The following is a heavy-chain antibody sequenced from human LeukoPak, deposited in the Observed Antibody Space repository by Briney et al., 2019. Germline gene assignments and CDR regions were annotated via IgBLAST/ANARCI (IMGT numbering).Heavy chain of an antibody. CDR1: GGSFSGYY. J-gene: IGHJ4*02. CDR2: INHGGST. V-gene: IGHV4-34*01. CDR3: ARGRGAVDY. D-gene: IGHD3-10*01. Sequence: SETLSLTCAVYGGSFSGYYWSWIRQPPGKGLEWIGEINHGGSTNYNPSLKSRVTISVDTSKNQFSLKLSSVTAADTAVYYCARGRGAVDYWGQGTLVTVSS.